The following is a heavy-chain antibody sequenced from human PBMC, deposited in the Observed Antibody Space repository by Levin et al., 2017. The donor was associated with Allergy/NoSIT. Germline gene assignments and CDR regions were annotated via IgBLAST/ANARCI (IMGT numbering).Heavy chain of an antibody. Sequence: PGGSLRLSCAASGFTFDDYAMHWVRQAPGKGLEWVSGISWNSGSIGYADSVKGRFTISRDNAKNSLYLQMNSLRAEDTALYYCAKAPASSGWYPDYWGQGTLVTVSS. V-gene: IGHV3-9*01. CDR1: GFTFDDYA. D-gene: IGHD6-19*01. CDR3: AKAPASSGWYPDY. CDR2: ISWNSGSI. J-gene: IGHJ4*02.